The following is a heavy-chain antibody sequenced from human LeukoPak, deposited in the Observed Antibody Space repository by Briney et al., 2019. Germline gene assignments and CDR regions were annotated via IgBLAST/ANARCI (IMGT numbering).Heavy chain of an antibody. J-gene: IGHJ4*02. D-gene: IGHD6-19*01. CDR1: GGSISSYY. CDR3: ARAWQWLPLDS. Sequence: SETLSLTRSVSGGSISSYYWSWIRQPAGKGLEWIGRIYTSGSTNYNPSLKSRVIMSVDAYKNQFSLKVTSVTAADAAVYYCARAWQWLPLDSWGQGTLVTVSS. V-gene: IGHV4-4*07. CDR2: IYTSGST.